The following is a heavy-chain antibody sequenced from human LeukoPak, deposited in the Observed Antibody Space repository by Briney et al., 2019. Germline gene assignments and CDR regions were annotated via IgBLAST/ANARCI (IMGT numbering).Heavy chain of an antibody. J-gene: IGHJ4*02. CDR1: GYSFTANY. Sequence: ASVTVSCKASGYSFTANYIHWVRQAPGQGLEWMGWISPHSGDVRSAQKFQGRVTMTSDTSITTAYMQLSSLTSDDTAVYYCARDVDPYCNFGSCYDYWGQGTQVTVSS. CDR2: ISPHSGDV. V-gene: IGHV1-2*02. D-gene: IGHD2-15*01. CDR3: ARDVDPYCNFGSCYDY.